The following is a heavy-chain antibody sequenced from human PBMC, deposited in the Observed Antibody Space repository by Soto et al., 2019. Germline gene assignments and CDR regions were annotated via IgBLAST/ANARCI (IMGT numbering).Heavy chain of an antibody. D-gene: IGHD3-3*01. CDR1: GFTFSSYA. Sequence: EVQLLESGGGLVQPGGSLRLSCAASGFTFSSYAMSWVRQAPGKGLEWVSAISGSGGSTYYADSAKGRFTISRDNSKNTLYLQMNSLRAEDTAVYYCATFPVLRFLEWLTPFDYWGQGTLVTVSS. J-gene: IGHJ4*02. CDR2: ISGSGGST. CDR3: ATFPVLRFLEWLTPFDY. V-gene: IGHV3-23*01.